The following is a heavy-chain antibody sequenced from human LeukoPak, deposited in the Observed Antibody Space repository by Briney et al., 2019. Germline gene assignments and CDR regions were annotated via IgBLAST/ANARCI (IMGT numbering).Heavy chain of an antibody. CDR3: ARDPYDAFDI. Sequence: PSETLSLTCTVSGGSFSSSSYYWGWIRQPPGKGLEWIGSFYYSGSTYYNPSLKSRVTLSVDTSKNHFSLTLSSVIAADTAVDYCARDPYDAFDIWGQGTMVTVPS. V-gene: IGHV4-39*07. CDR2: FYYSGST. J-gene: IGHJ3*02. CDR1: GGSFSSSSYY.